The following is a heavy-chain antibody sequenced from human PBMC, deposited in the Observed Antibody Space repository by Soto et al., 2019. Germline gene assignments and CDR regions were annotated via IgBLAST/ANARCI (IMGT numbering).Heavy chain of an antibody. CDR3: ARDKITGLFDY. Sequence: QVQLQQWGAGLLKPSETLSLTCAVYGGSFSGYYWTWIRQPPGTGLEWIGEINHSGSTNYNPSLKSRVTISVDTSKIQFSLTLTSVTAADTVVYYCARDKITGLFDYWGQGTLVTVSS. CDR1: GGSFSGYY. V-gene: IGHV4-34*01. CDR2: INHSGST. J-gene: IGHJ4*02. D-gene: IGHD2-8*02.